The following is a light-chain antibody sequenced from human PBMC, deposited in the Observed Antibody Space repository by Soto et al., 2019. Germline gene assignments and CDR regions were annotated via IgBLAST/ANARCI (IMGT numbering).Light chain of an antibody. Sequence: DIQMTQSPSSLFASVGDRVTITCRASQTISRYLNWYQQKAGEAPKLLIYATSTLKSGVPSRFSGSGSGTDFTLTINSLQLEDLAIYYCQQSNSNPTFGGGTKVEIK. CDR3: QQSNSNPT. CDR1: QTISRY. J-gene: IGKJ4*01. CDR2: ATS. V-gene: IGKV1-39*01.